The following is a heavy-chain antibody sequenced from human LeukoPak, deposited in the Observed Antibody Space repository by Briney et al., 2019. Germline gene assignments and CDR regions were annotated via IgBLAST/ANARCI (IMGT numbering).Heavy chain of an antibody. Sequence: PSEILSLTCTVSGDSVRSYYWSWIPQPPGQGLEWLGHINDRGSTNYNPSIQGRVTISIDTSTNQFSLKVNSVTAADTAVYYCVRDSRYGSGWFGDGLDFWGQGTTVTVSS. J-gene: IGHJ6*02. CDR2: INDRGST. D-gene: IGHD6-13*01. V-gene: IGHV4-59*02. CDR3: VRDSRYGSGWFGDGLDF. CDR1: GDSVRSYY.